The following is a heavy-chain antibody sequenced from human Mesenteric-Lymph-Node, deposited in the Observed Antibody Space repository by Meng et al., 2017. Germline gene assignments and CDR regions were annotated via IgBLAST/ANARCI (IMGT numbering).Heavy chain of an antibody. CDR3: ARETILVRGYPHYGLDV. CDR2: INSDGTIT. J-gene: IGHJ6*02. Sequence: GGSLRLSCAASGFTFNTYWMHWVRQAPGKGLVWVSHINSDGTITNYADSVKGRFTISRDNAKNTLYLQMNSLRVEDTAVYYCARETILVRGYPHYGLDVWGQGTTVTVSS. CDR1: GFTFNTYW. D-gene: IGHD3-10*01. V-gene: IGHV3-74*01.